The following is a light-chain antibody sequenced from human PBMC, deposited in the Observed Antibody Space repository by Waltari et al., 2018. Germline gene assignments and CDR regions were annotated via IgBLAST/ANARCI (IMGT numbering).Light chain of an antibody. J-gene: IGLJ2*01. CDR1: TDDIGAYNL. Sequence: QSALTQPASVSGSPGQSITVPCSGTTDDIGAYNLVSWYRQQPGEAPNILIYEVTKRPSGVATHLSGSNSGNTSSLTISGLQAEDEGDYYCCSYAGDGTVVFGGGTRLTVL. V-gene: IGLV2-23*02. CDR2: EVT. CDR3: CSYAGDGTVV.